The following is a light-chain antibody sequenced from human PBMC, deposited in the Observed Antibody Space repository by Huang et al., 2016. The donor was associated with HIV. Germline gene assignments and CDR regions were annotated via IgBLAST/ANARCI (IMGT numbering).Light chain of an antibody. CDR2: GAS. CDR1: QSISSF. V-gene: IGKV1-39*01. Sequence: DIQMTQSPSSLSASVGDRVTITCRASQSISSFLHWYHQKPGKAPKLLIYGASNLESGVPSRFSGSGSGTDFTLTISSLQPEDFATYDCQQSYSAPYTFGQGTKLEIK. J-gene: IGKJ2*01. CDR3: QQSYSAPYT.